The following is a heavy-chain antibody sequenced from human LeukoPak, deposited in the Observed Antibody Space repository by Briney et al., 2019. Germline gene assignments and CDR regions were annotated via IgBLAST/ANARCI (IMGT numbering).Heavy chain of an antibody. CDR3: AVEGDITIFGVGPDY. D-gene: IGHD3-3*01. V-gene: IGHV1-69*13. J-gene: IGHJ4*02. Sequence: SVKDSCKASGGTFSSYVISWVRQAPGQGVEWVGRIIPIFGTAHFAQKFQGRVTITADESTSTAYMELSSLRSEDTAVYYCAVEGDITIFGVGPDYWGQGTLVTVSS. CDR2: IIPIFGTA. CDR1: GGTFSSYV.